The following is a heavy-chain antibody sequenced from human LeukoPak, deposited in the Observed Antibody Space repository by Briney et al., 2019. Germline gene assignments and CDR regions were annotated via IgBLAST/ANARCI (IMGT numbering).Heavy chain of an antibody. Sequence: GGSLRLSCAASGFTFDDYAMHWVRQAPGKGLEWVSGISWNSGSIGYADSVKGRFTISRDNAKNSLYLQMNSLRAEDTAVYYCARDRGPYSSSWYWIVGAYFDYWGQGTLVTVSS. CDR2: ISWNSGSI. V-gene: IGHV3-9*01. CDR1: GFTFDDYA. J-gene: IGHJ4*02. CDR3: ARDRGPYSSSWYWIVGAYFDY. D-gene: IGHD6-13*01.